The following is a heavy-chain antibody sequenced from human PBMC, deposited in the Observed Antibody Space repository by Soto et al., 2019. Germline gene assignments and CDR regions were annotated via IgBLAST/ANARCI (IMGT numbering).Heavy chain of an antibody. CDR3: ARVWNNGRFDD. V-gene: IGHV3-7*01. CDR1: GVTIITYW. J-gene: IGHJ4*02. D-gene: IGHD3-3*01. Sequence: LXLSCAASGVTIITYWMSWVHQAPGKGLEWVGSINQGGIQIQYVDSVKGRVTISRDNAKNLVYIQMNSLRGEDTAVYYCARVWNNGRFDDWGQGTLVTVSS. CDR2: INQGGIQI.